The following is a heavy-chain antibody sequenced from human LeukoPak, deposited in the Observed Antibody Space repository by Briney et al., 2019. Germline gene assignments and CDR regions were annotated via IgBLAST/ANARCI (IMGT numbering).Heavy chain of an antibody. J-gene: IGHJ4*02. Sequence: PGGSLRLSCAASGFTFSSYAMNWVRQAPGKGLEWVSSISGRSADIYYADSVKGRFTISRDNAKNSVFLQMNNLRVEDTAVYYCARAETHYDSSGSYYFDYWGQGTLVTVSS. CDR1: GFTFSSYA. D-gene: IGHD3-22*01. CDR3: ARAETHYDSSGSYYFDY. CDR2: ISGRSADI. V-gene: IGHV3-21*06.